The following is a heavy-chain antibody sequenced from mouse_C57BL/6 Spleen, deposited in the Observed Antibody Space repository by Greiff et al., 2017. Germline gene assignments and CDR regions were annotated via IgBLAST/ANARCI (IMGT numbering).Heavy chain of an antibody. D-gene: IGHD1-1*01. J-gene: IGHJ2*01. Sequence: VQLKESVAELVRPGASVKLSCTASGFNIKNTYMHWVKQRPEQGLEWIGRIDPANGNTKYAPKFQGKATITADTSSNTAYLQLSSLTSEDTAIYYCARFITTVVTPFDYWGQGTTLTVSS. V-gene: IGHV14-3*01. CDR3: ARFITTVVTPFDY. CDR2: IDPANGNT. CDR1: GFNIKNTY.